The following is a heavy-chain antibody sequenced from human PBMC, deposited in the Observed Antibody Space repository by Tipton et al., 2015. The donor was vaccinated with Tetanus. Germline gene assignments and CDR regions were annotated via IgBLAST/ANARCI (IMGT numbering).Heavy chain of an antibody. Sequence: TLSLTCTVSGGSISSSSYYWGWIRQPPGKGLEWIGSIYYSGSTCYNPSLKSRVTISVDTSKNQFSLKLSSVTAADTAVYYCARHPLRFFAYYYMDVWGKGTTVTVSS. J-gene: IGHJ6*03. CDR3: ARHPLRFFAYYYMDV. V-gene: IGHV4-39*01. CDR2: IYYSGST. CDR1: GGSISSSSYY. D-gene: IGHD3-3*01.